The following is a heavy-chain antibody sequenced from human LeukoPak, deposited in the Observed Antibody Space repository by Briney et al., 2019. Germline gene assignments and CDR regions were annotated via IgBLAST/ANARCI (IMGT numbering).Heavy chain of an antibody. J-gene: IGHJ4*02. V-gene: IGHV4-59*06. Sequence: SETLSLTCTVSGGSISSYYWSWIRQPPGKGLEWIGYIYYSGSTYYNPSLKSRVTISVDTSKNQFSLKLSSVTAADTAVYYCARSSWWSGVDYVSYYFDYWGQGTLVTVSS. CDR3: ARSSWWSGVDYVSYYFDY. CDR1: GGSISSYY. D-gene: IGHD3-16*01. CDR2: IYYSGST.